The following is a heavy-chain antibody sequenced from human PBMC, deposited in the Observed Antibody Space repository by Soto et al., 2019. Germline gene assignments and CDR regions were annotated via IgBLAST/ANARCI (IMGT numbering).Heavy chain of an antibody. CDR2: INPSGGST. D-gene: IGHD3-10*01. V-gene: IGHV1-46*01. CDR1: GYTFTSYY. J-gene: IGHJ4*02. CDR3: ASSMVRGVIKNLDLDY. Sequence: ASVKVSCKASGYTFTSYYMHWVRQAPGQGLEWMGIINPSGGSTSYAQKFQGRVTMTRDTSTSTVYMELSSLRSEDTAVYYCASSMVRGVIKNLDLDYWGQGTLVTV.